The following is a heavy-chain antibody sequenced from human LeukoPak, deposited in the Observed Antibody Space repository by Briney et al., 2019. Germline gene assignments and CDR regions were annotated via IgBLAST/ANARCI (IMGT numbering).Heavy chain of an antibody. J-gene: IGHJ2*01. D-gene: IGHD3-22*01. CDR3: ARDGAPYYSDSSGYDFPYFDL. CDR2: INPNSGGT. V-gene: IGHV1-2*02. CDR1: GYTFTGYY. Sequence: ASVKVSCKASGYTFTGYYMHWVRQAPGQGLEWMGWINPNSGGTNYAQKFQGRVTMTTDTSTSTAYMELWSLRSDDTAVYYCARDGAPYYSDSSGYDFPYFDLWGRGTLVTVSS.